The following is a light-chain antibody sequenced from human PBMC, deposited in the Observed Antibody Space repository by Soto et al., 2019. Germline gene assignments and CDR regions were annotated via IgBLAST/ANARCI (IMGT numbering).Light chain of an antibody. V-gene: IGLV2-11*01. Sequence: QSALTQPRSVSGSPGQSVTISCTGTGNDVGAYNYVSWYQQHPGRPPKLMIYDVARWPSGVPGRFSGSKSGNKASLTISGLQAEDEAEYFFCSYAGGYTYLFGTGTKLAVL. CDR1: GNDVGAYNY. J-gene: IGLJ1*01. CDR3: CSYAGGYTYL. CDR2: DVA.